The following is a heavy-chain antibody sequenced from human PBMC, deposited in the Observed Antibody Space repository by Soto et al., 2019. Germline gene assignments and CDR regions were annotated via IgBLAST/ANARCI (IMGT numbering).Heavy chain of an antibody. CDR3: ARVPGDMVAILYMCPRDGREPLSDVDV. CDR2: ISFDGSNK. CDR1: GFTFSYYP. Sequence: QMQLVESGGGAVQPGRSLRLSCAASGFTFSYYPMHWVRQAPGKGLEWVAVISFDGSNKYYADSVKGRFTISRDNSKNTLYLQMNSLRGEDTAVYYCARVPGDMVAILYMCPRDGREPLSDVDVWGQGPTVTVSS. J-gene: IGHJ6*02. V-gene: IGHV3-30*04. D-gene: IGHD3-16*02.